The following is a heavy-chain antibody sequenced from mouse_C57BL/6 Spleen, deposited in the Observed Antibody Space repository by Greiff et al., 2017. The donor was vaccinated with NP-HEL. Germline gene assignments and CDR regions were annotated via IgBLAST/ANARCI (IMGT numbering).Heavy chain of an antibody. CDR2: IDPSDSYT. CDR3: ARGKYYGSSFYWYFDV. CDR1: GYTFTSYW. V-gene: IGHV1-69*01. Sequence: VQLQQSGAELVMPGASVKLSCKASGYTFTSYWMHWVKQRPGQGLEWIGEIDPSDSYTNYNQKFKGKSTLTVDKSSSTAYMQLSSLTSEDSAVYYCARGKYYGSSFYWYFDVWGTGTTVTVSS. D-gene: IGHD1-1*01. J-gene: IGHJ1*03.